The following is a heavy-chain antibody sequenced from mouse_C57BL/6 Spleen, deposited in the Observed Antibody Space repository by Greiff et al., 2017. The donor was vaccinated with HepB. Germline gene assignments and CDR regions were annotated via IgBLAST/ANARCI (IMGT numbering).Heavy chain of an antibody. D-gene: IGHD2-5*01. J-gene: IGHJ4*01. CDR2: ISSGSSTI. V-gene: IGHV5-17*01. CDR1: GFTFSDYG. CDR3: ASAYSNFYYAMDY. Sequence: EVKLMESGGGLVKPGGSLKLSCAASGFTFSDYGMHWVRQAPEKGLEWVAYISSGSSTIYYADTVKGRFTISRDNAKNTLFLQMTSLRSEDTAMYYCASAYSNFYYAMDYWGQGTSVTVSS.